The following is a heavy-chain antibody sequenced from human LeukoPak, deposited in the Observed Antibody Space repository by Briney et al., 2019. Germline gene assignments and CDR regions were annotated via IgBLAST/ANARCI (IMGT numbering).Heavy chain of an antibody. CDR2: ISSDGNDK. CDR1: GVTFSSYG. J-gene: IGHJ4*02. Sequence: GGSLRLSCAASGVTFSSYGMHWVRQAPGKGLEWVALISSDGNDKLYGDSVKGRFTISRDDSKSTLYLQMNSVRAEDTAVYYCTTKVIRGNSGDDYDDWGQGTLVTVCS. D-gene: IGHD5-12*01. V-gene: IGHV3-30*03. CDR3: TTKVIRGNSGDDYDD.